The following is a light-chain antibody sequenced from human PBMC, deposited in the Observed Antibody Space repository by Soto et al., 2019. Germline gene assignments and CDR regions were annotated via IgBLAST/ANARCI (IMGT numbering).Light chain of an antibody. CDR2: EVS. J-gene: IGLJ1*01. Sequence: ALTQHASVSGSPGQSIAISCTGTSSDVGGYNYVSWYQQHPGKAPKLMIYEVSNRPSGVSNRFSGSKSGNTASLTISGLQAEDEADYYCSSYTSSSTLYVFGTGTKVTVL. CDR3: SSYTSSSTLYV. CDR1: SSDVGGYNY. V-gene: IGLV2-14*01.